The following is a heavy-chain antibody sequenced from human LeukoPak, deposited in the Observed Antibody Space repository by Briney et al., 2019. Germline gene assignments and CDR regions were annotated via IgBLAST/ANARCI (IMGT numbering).Heavy chain of an antibody. CDR3: ARGEWDYYDSSGQVNY. J-gene: IGHJ4*02. Sequence: GASVKVSCKASGYTFTGYYMHWVRQAPGQGLEWMGWINPNSGGTNYAQKFQGRVTMTRDTSISTAYMELSRLRSGGTAVYYCARGEWDYYDSSGQVNYWGQGTLVTVSS. V-gene: IGHV1-2*02. D-gene: IGHD3-22*01. CDR2: INPNSGGT. CDR1: GYTFTGYY.